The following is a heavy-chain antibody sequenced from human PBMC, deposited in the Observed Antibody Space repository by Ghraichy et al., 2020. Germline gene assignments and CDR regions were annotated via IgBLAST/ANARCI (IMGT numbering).Heavy chain of an antibody. D-gene: IGHD4-23*01. V-gene: IGHV4-39*01. Sequence: SETLSLTCTVSGGSISSSNYYWGWIRQAPGKGPEWIGSMHHSGSTYYNPSLTSRVTMSVDKPKNEFSLKLSSVTAADTAVYYCAGSFTVIRYFDLWGRGTLVPVSS. CDR3: AGSFTVIRYFDL. CDR2: MHHSGST. CDR1: GGSISSSNYY. J-gene: IGHJ2*01.